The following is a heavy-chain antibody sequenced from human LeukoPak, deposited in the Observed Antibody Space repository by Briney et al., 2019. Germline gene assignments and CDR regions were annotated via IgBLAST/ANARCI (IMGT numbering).Heavy chain of an antibody. CDR2: IIPIFGTA. J-gene: IGHJ5*02. CDR3: ARATLTSAACPHWDWFDP. D-gene: IGHD6-6*01. CDR1: GGTFSSYA. Sequence: ASVKVSCKASGGTFSSYAISWVRPAPGQGLEWMGGIIPIFGTANYAQKFQGRVTITTDESKSTAYLELSSLRSEDTAVYYCARATLTSAACPHWDWFDPWGQGTLVTVSS. V-gene: IGHV1-69*05.